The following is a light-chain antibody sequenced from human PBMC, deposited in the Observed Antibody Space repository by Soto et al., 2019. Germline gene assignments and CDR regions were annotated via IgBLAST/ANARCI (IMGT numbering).Light chain of an antibody. CDR2: DAS. V-gene: IGKV1-5*01. Sequence: DIQMTQSPSTLSASVGDRVTITCRASQSISSWLAWYQQKPGKAPKLLIYDASSLESGVPSRFSGSGSGTEFTLTISSLQPDDFATYYCQQYNSYGTVGQGTKVEIK. CDR3: QQYNSYGT. CDR1: QSISSW. J-gene: IGKJ1*01.